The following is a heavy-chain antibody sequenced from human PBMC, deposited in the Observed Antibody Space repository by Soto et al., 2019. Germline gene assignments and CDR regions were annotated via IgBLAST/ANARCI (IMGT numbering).Heavy chain of an antibody. Sequence: GGSLRLSCAASGFTFSSYAMSWVRQAPGQGLEWVSTVSVSDYSTYYADSVTGRFTVSRDNSKNRLYLQMNSLRAEDTALYYCAKDALSGYQTPYFDYWGQGTLVTVHS. CDR3: AKDALSGYQTPYFDY. V-gene: IGHV3-23*01. J-gene: IGHJ4*02. D-gene: IGHD5-12*01. CDR1: GFTFSSYA. CDR2: VSVSDYST.